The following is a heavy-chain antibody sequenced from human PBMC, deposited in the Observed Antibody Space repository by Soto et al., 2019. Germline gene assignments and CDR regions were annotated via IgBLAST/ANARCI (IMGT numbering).Heavy chain of an antibody. J-gene: IGHJ4*02. D-gene: IGHD3-16*01. CDR3: AKVWGATHGDY. V-gene: IGHV3-30*18. CDR2: ISYDGSNK. Sequence: ESGGGVVQPGRSLRLSCAASGFTFSSYGMHWVRQAPGKGLEWVAVISYDGSNKYYADSVKGRFTISRDNSKNTLYLQMNSLRAEDTAVYYCAKVWGATHGDYWGQGTLVTVSS. CDR1: GFTFSSYG.